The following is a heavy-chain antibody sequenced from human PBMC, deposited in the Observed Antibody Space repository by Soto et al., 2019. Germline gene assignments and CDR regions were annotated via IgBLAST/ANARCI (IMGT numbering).Heavy chain of an antibody. CDR3: ARHRAVTTFSSSWFDP. V-gene: IGHV5-51*01. Sequence: EVQLVQSGAEVKKPGESLKISCKGSGYSFTSYWIGWVRQMPGKGLEWMGIIYPGDSDTRYSPSFQGQVTISADKSISTAYLQWSSLKASDTAMYYCARHRAVTTFSSSWFDPWGQGTLVTVSS. J-gene: IGHJ5*02. D-gene: IGHD4-17*01. CDR1: GYSFTSYW. CDR2: IYPGDSDT.